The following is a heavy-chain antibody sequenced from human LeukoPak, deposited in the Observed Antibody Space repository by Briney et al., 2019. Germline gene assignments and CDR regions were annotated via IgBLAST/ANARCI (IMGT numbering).Heavy chain of an antibody. CDR3: ARAFDY. Sequence: PGGSLRLSCAASGXTFSSYEMNWVRQAPGKGLEWVSYISSSSNTMYYADSVKGRFTISRDNAKNSLYLQMNSLRDEDTAVYYCARAFDYWGQGTLVAVSS. J-gene: IGHJ4*02. CDR2: ISSSSNTM. CDR1: GXTFSSYE. V-gene: IGHV3-48*03.